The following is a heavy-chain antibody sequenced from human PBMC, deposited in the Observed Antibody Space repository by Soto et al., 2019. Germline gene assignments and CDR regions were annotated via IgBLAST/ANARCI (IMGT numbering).Heavy chain of an antibody. CDR3: APQSTGCSSTSCYKGAGFDR. Sequence: EVQLLESGGGLVQPGGSLRLSCAASGFTFSSYAMSWVRQAPGKGLEWVSAISGSGGSTYYADSVKGRFTISRDNSKNTLYLQMNSLRAEDTAVYYCAPQSTGCSSTSCYKGAGFDRWGQGTLVTVSS. J-gene: IGHJ5*02. CDR1: GFTFSSYA. CDR2: ISGSGGST. V-gene: IGHV3-23*01. D-gene: IGHD2-2*01.